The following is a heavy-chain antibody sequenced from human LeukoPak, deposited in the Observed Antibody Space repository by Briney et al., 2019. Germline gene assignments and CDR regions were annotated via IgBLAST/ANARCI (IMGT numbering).Heavy chain of an antibody. D-gene: IGHD6-13*01. CDR2: ISSSSKYI. V-gene: IGHV3-21*06. CDR3: ARVSTAVSLAIDY. Sequence: GGSLRLSCAASGFNFSDYNMNWVRQAAGKGLEWVSVISSSSKYIYYADSVKGRFTISRDNAKNSLYLQMNSLRAEDTAVYYCARVSTAVSLAIDYWGQGTLVTVST. CDR1: GFNFSDYN. J-gene: IGHJ4*02.